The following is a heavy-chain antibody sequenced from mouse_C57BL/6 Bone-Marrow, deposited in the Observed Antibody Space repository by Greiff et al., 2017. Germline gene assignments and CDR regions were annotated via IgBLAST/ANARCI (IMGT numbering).Heavy chain of an antibody. CDR2: IYPRDGST. D-gene: IGHD1-1*01. V-gene: IGHV1-85*01. J-gene: IGHJ1*03. CDR1: GYTFTSYD. Sequence: VQLQQSGPELVKPGASVKLSCKASGYTFTSYDINWVKQRPGPGLEWIGGIYPRDGSTKYNEKFKGKATLTVDTSSRTAYMELHSLTSADSAVYFCARLEFDGSSGDWYFDVWGTGTTVTVSS. CDR3: ARLEFDGSSGDWYFDV.